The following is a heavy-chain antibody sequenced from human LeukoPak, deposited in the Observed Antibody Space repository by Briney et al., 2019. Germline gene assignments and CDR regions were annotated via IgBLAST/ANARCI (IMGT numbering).Heavy chain of an antibody. CDR3: ARDGATHDYGDSYYFDY. D-gene: IGHD4-17*01. CDR1: GYTFASYG. Sequence: ASVKVSCKASGYTFASYGISWVRQAPGQGLEWMGWISAYDGNTNYAQKLQGRVTMTTDASTSIAYMELSRLRSDDTAVYYCARDGATHDYGDSYYFDYWGQGTLVTVSS. V-gene: IGHV1-18*01. J-gene: IGHJ4*02. CDR2: ISAYDGNT.